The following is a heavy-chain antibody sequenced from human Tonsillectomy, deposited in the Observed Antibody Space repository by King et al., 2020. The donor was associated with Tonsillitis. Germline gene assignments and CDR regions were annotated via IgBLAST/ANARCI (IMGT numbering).Heavy chain of an antibody. CDR3: ARAPVETAPSY. Sequence: VQLVESGGGLVQPGGSLRLSCAASGFTVSSNYMTWVRQAPGKGLEWVSIIYSGGTTYYVDSVKGRFTISIDNSKNTLYLQMNNLRAEDTAVYYCARAPVETAPSYWGQGTLVTVSS. V-gene: IGHV3-66*01. J-gene: IGHJ4*02. CDR1: GFTVSSNY. D-gene: IGHD5-18*01. CDR2: IYSGGTT.